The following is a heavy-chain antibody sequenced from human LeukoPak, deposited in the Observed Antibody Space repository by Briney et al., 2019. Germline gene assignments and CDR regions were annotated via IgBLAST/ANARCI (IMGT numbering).Heavy chain of an antibody. CDR3: ARLSGGYYSDAFDI. CDR2: IIPIFGTA. CDR1: GYTFTSYA. Sequence: VASVKVSCKASGYTFTSYAMNWVRQAPGQGLEWMGGIIPIFGTANYAQKFQGRVTITADESTSTAYMELSSLRSEDTAVYYCARLSGGYYSDAFDIWGQGTMVTVSS. D-gene: IGHD3-22*01. J-gene: IGHJ3*02. V-gene: IGHV1-69*13.